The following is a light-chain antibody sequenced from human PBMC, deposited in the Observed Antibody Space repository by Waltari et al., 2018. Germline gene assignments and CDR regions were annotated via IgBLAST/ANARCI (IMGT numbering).Light chain of an antibody. J-gene: IGLJ3*02. Sequence: QSVLTQPPSVSGAPGQRVTIPCTGISSNIRAGYDVHWYQQLLGTAPKLLIYGNSNRPSGVPDRFSGSKSGTSASLAITGLQAEDEAGYYCQSYDSSLSGWVFGGGTKLTVL. CDR3: QSYDSSLSGWV. CDR2: GNS. V-gene: IGLV1-40*01. CDR1: SSNIRAGYD.